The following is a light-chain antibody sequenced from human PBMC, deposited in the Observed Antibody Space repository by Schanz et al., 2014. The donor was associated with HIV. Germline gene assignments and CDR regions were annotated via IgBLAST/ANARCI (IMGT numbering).Light chain of an antibody. V-gene: IGLV1-44*01. CDR1: SSNIGSNT. J-gene: IGLJ7*01. CDR2: DDT. Sequence: QSVLTQPPSASGTPGQRVTISCSGSSSNIGSNTVSWYQQLPGTAPTLLIYDDTQRPSGVPDRFSGSKSGTSASLAITGLQTEDEADYYCQSYDSSLSGSVFGGGTQLTVL. CDR3: QSYDSSLSGSV.